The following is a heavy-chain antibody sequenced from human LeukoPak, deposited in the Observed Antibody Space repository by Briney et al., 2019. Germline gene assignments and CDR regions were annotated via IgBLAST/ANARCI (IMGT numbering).Heavy chain of an antibody. CDR3: ARAQTPEGYYGMDV. Sequence: SETLSLTCTVSLDTTTSNFWSWVRQPPGKGLEWIGEIHRSGSPNYNPSLQSRVTISIDRSRNQIVLELSSVTAADTAVYYCARAQTPEGYYGMDVWGQGTTVTVSS. CDR2: IHRSGSP. J-gene: IGHJ6*02. V-gene: IGHV4-4*02. CDR1: LDTTTSNF.